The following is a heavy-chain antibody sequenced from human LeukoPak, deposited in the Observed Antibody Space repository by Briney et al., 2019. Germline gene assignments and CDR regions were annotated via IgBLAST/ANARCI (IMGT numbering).Heavy chain of an antibody. D-gene: IGHD3-9*01. Sequence: GGSLRLSCIACGFIFSDCWMQGGRQARGGGGVWVSRIISAGSRVRHVHSVKGRFTMSRDHAKHPLYLQMNSLRVEATAVYYCVRDSRYNVDVWGQGPTVTVS. V-gene: IGHV3-74*01. CDR3: VRDSRYNVDV. J-gene: IGHJ6*02. CDR1: GFIFSDCW. CDR2: IISAGSRV.